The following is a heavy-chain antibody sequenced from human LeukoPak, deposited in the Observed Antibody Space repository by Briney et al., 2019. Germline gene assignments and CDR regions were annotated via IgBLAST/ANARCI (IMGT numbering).Heavy chain of an antibody. CDR3: ARVTVGATNFDY. V-gene: IGHV1-69*06. J-gene: IGHJ4*02. CDR2: IIPIFGTA. D-gene: IGHD1-26*01. CDR1: GGTFSSYA. Sequence: ASVKVSCKASGGTFSSYAISWVRQAPGQGLEWMGGIIPIFGTANYAQKFQGRVTITADTSTSTAYMELRSLRSDDTAVYYCARVTVGATNFDYWGQGTLVTVSS.